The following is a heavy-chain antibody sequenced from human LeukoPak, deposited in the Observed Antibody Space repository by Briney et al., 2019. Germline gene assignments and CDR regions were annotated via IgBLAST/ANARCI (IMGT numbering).Heavy chain of an antibody. CDR1: GFIFSSYS. V-gene: IGHV3-21*01. Sequence: GGSLRLSCAASGFIFSSYSMSWVRQAPGKGLEWVSSISTSSSYIYYADSVKGRFTISRDNSKNTLYLQMNSLRAEDTAVYYCAKDLIMWGQGTLVTVSS. CDR2: ISTSSSYI. D-gene: IGHD3-10*01. J-gene: IGHJ4*02. CDR3: AKDLIM.